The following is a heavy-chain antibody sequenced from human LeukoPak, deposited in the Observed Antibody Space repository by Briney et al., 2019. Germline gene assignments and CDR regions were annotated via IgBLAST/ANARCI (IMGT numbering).Heavy chain of an antibody. CDR2: VYHSGST. CDR3: ARGSSGIAAAGYFDY. J-gene: IGHJ4*02. V-gene: IGHV4-4*02. D-gene: IGHD6-13*01. Sequence: SGTLSLTCAVSGGSISSSNWWSWVRQPPGKGLEWIGEVYHSGSTNYNPSLKSRVTISVDKSKNQFSLKLSSVTAADTAVYYCARGSSGIAAAGYFDYWGQGTLVTVSS. CDR1: GGSISSSNW.